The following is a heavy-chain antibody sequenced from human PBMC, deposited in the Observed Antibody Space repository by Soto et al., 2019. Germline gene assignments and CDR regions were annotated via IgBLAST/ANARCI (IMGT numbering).Heavy chain of an antibody. D-gene: IGHD2-21*01. V-gene: IGHV1-8*01. Sequence: QVQLVQSGAEVKTPGASVKVSCKASGYTFASYDINWVRQAPGQGLEWMGCMNPNSNNTGYAQKLQGRFTMTRDIALSIAHMELSSLRNEDTAVYYCARSDGYHFNWLDSWGQGTLVTVSA. J-gene: IGHJ5*01. CDR1: GYTFASYD. CDR2: MNPNSNNT. CDR3: ARSDGYHFNWLDS.